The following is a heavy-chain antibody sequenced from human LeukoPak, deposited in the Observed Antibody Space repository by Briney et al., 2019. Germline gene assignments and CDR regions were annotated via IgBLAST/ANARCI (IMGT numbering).Heavy chain of an antibody. Sequence: SEPLSLNCPVSGGSISSSCWSWIRQPPGKGLEWIGYICYSGTTNYNPSLKSRVTISVDTSKNQFSLKLNSVTAADTAMYYCATSESGPINHWGQGALVTVSS. D-gene: IGHD1-14*01. CDR3: ATSESGPINH. J-gene: IGHJ5*02. CDR1: GGSISSSC. V-gene: IGHV4-59*01. CDR2: ICYSGTT.